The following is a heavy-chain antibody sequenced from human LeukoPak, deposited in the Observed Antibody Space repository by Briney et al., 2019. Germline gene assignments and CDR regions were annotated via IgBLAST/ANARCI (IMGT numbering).Heavy chain of an antibody. J-gene: IGHJ3*02. CDR3: ARHADTAASGTPTAFDI. CDR1: GGSISSCGYS. CDR2: VHCSGST. D-gene: IGHD6-13*01. Sequence: PSETLSLTCTVSGGSISSCGYSWGWIRQPPGRGLEWIGSVHCSGSTYYSPSLKSRVTISVDTSKKQIYMKLGSVTAADTAVYYCARHADTAASGTPTAFDIWGQGTMVTVSS. V-gene: IGHV4-39*01.